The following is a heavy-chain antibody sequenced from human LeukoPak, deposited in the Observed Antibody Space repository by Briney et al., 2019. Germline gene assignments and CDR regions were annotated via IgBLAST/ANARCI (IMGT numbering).Heavy chain of an antibody. J-gene: IGHJ6*02. CDR3: ARDAPLDV. Sequence: GGSLRLSCAASGFTFSSNWMSWVRQAPGKGLEWVANIRQDGSEKYYVDSVRGRFTISRDNAKNSLCLQMNSLRTEDTAAYYCARDAPLDVWGQGTTVTVSS. CDR2: IRQDGSEK. CDR1: GFTFSSNW. V-gene: IGHV3-7*04.